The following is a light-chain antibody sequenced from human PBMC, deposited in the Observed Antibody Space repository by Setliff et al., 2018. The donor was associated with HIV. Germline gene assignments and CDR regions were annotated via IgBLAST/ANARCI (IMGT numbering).Light chain of an antibody. V-gene: IGLV2-23*02. CDR3: CSYAGSSTYV. Sequence: QSVLTQPASVSGSPGQSITISCTGTSSDIGTYNLASWYQQHPGKAPKLMIYDVTKRPSGVSNRFSGSKSGNTASLTISGLQAEDEADYYCCSYAGSSTYVFGTGTKATVL. CDR1: SSDIGTYNL. CDR2: DVT. J-gene: IGLJ1*01.